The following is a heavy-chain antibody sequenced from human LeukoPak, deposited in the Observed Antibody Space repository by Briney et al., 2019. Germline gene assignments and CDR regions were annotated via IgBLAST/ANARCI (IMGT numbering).Heavy chain of an antibody. CDR2: IIPIFGTA. V-gene: IGHV1-69*05. CDR3: ARDSSSSLDY. J-gene: IGHJ4*02. Sequence: ASVKVSCKASGGTFSSYAISWVRQAPGQGLEWMGGIIPIFGTANYAQKFQGRGTITTDESTITAYLELSSLRSEDTAVYYCARDSSSSLDYWGQGTLVTVSS. D-gene: IGHD6-6*01. CDR1: GGTFSSYA.